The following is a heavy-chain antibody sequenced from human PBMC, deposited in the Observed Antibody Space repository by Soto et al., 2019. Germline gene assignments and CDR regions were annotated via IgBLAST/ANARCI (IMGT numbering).Heavy chain of an antibody. CDR3: ARESNIVVVPAAINAFDI. D-gene: IGHD2-2*02. Sequence: VKVSCKTSGYTFTGYYMHWVRQAPGQGLEWMGWINPNSGDTNYAQKFQGRVTMAGDTSISTAYMELSRLRSDDTAVYYCARESNIVVVPAAINAFDIWGQGTMVTVSS. CDR1: GYTFTGYY. V-gene: IGHV1-2*02. J-gene: IGHJ3*02. CDR2: INPNSGDT.